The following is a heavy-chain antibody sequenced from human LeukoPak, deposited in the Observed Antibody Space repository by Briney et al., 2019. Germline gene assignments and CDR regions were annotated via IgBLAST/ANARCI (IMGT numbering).Heavy chain of an antibody. CDR1: GGSISSYY. Sequence: KSSETLSLTCTVSGGSISSYYWSWIRQPPGKGLEWIGYIYYSGSTNYNPSLKSRVTISVDTSKNQFSLKLSSVTAADTAVYYCARDRGGDFWSGYFPLSWFDPWGQGTLVTVSS. CDR3: ARDRGGDFWSGYFPLSWFDP. D-gene: IGHD3-3*01. V-gene: IGHV4-59*01. J-gene: IGHJ5*02. CDR2: IYYSGST.